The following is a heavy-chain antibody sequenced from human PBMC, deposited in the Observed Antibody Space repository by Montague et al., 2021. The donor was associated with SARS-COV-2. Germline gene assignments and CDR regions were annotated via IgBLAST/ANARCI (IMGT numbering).Heavy chain of an antibody. J-gene: IGHJ4*02. V-gene: IGHV2-5*02. CDR1: GFSLSTSGVG. D-gene: IGHD6-19*01. CDR3: AHRRSRQWLAGGYFDY. Sequence: PALVKPTQTLTLTGTFSGFSLSTSGVGVGWIRQPPGKALEWLALIYWXXXNRYSPSLKSRLTITKDTSKNPVVLTMTNMDPVDTATYYCAHRRSRQWLAGGYFDYWGQGTLVTVSS. CDR2: IYWXXXN.